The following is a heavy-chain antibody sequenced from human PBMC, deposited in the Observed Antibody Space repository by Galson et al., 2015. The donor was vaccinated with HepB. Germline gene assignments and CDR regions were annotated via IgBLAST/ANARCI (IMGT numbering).Heavy chain of an antibody. Sequence: SVKVSCKASGYTFTSYGISWVRQAPGQGLEWMGWISAYNGNTNYAQKLQGRVTMTTDTSTSTAYMELRSPRSDDTAVYYCAREASARIAAAGTRAFDIWGQGTMVTVSS. CDR2: ISAYNGNT. CDR3: AREASARIAAAGTRAFDI. D-gene: IGHD6-13*01. J-gene: IGHJ3*02. CDR1: GYTFTSYG. V-gene: IGHV1-18*01.